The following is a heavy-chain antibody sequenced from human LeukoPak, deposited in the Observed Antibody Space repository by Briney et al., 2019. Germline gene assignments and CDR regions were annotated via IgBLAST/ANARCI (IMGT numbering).Heavy chain of an antibody. D-gene: IGHD4-11*01. Sequence: ASVKVSCKASGYTFTSYYMHWVRQAPGQGLEWMGIINPSGGSTSYAQKFQGRVTMTRDMSTSTVYMELSSLRSEDTAVYYCARDKGTTVTTTRWFDPWGQGTLVTVPS. CDR2: INPSGGST. V-gene: IGHV1-46*01. CDR1: GYTFTSYY. CDR3: ARDKGTTVTTTRWFDP. J-gene: IGHJ5*02.